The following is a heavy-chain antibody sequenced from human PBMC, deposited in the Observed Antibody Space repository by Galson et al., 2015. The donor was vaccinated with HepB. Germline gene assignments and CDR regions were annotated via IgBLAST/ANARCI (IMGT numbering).Heavy chain of an antibody. D-gene: IGHD3-16*01. CDR2: ISYDGSNK. V-gene: IGHV3-30*18. Sequence: SLRLSCAASGFTFSSYGMHWVRQAPGKGLEWVAVISYDGSNKYYADSVKGRFTISRDNSKNTLYLQMNSLRAEDTAVYYCAKDRRGGSKPDYWGQGTLVTVSS. CDR3: AKDRRGGSKPDY. J-gene: IGHJ4*02. CDR1: GFTFSSYG.